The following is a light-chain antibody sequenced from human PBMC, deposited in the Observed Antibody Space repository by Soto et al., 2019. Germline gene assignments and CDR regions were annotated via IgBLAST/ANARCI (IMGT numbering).Light chain of an antibody. CDR2: WGS. CDR1: QSVLYSSNNKNY. V-gene: IGKV4-1*01. Sequence: DIVMTQSPDSLAVSLGERATINCKSSQSVLYSSNNKNYLAWYQQKPGQPPKLLVYWGSTRGSGVPDRFSGSGSGTDFTLTIRSLQAEDVAVYYCQQYYSSHTFGQGTRLEI. CDR3: QQYYSSHT. J-gene: IGKJ5*01.